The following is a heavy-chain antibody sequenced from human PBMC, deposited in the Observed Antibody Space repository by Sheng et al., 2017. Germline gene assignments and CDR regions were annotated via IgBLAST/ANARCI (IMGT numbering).Heavy chain of an antibody. CDR3: AITPWDCTSTSCYLYGGY. Sequence: EVQLVESGGGLVQPGGSLRVSCAASGFTFSSYAMSWVRQAPGKGLEWVSGVSGSGGSTYYADSVKGRFTISRDNSKNTLDLQMNSLRAEDTAIYYCAITPWDCTSTSCYLYGGYWGQGTLVTVSS. J-gene: IGHJ4*02. CDR1: GFTFSSYA. D-gene: IGHD2-2*01. CDR2: VSGSGGST. V-gene: IGHV3-23*04.